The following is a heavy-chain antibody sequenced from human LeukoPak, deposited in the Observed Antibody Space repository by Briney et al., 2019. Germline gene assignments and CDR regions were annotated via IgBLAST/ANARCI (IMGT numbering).Heavy chain of an antibody. J-gene: IGHJ5*02. V-gene: IGHV1-69*02. CDR2: IIPILGIA. D-gene: IGHD6-13*01. CDR3: ARTSSRWYFWFDP. Sequence: GASVKVSCKASGGTFSSYTISWVRQAPGQGLEWMGRIIPILGIANYAQKFQGRVTITADKSTSTAYMELSSLRSEDTAVYYCARTSSRWYFWFDPWGQGTLVTVSS. CDR1: GGTFSSYT.